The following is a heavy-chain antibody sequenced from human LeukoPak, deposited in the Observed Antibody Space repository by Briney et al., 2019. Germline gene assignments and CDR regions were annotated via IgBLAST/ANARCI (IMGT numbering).Heavy chain of an antibody. Sequence: ASVKVSCKASGYTFTSYGISWVRQAPGQGLEWMGWISAYNGNTNYAQKLQGRVTMTTDTSTSTAYMELRSLRSDDTAVYYCARIELWFGELIDYYYGMDVWGQGTTVTVSS. CDR3: ARIELWFGELIDYYYGMDV. CDR1: GYTFTSYG. J-gene: IGHJ6*02. V-gene: IGHV1-18*01. D-gene: IGHD3-10*01. CDR2: ISAYNGNT.